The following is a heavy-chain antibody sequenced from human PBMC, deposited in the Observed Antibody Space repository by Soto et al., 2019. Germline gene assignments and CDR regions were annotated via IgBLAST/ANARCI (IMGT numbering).Heavy chain of an antibody. D-gene: IGHD3-10*01. Sequence: SLRLSCTASGFTLGIYAMSWFRQAPGEGLGWVGFIRSKAYGGTTEYAASVKGRFTISRDDSKSIAYLQMNSLKTEDTAVYYCTRASRQFTMVRGVIWYYYMDVWGNGTTVTVSS. J-gene: IGHJ6*03. CDR2: IRSKAYGGTT. CDR1: GFTLGIYA. V-gene: IGHV3-49*03. CDR3: TRASRQFTMVRGVIWYYYMDV.